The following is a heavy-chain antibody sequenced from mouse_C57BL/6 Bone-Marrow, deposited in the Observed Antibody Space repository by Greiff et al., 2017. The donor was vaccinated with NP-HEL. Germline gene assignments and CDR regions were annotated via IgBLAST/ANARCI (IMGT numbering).Heavy chain of an antibody. CDR1: GFNIKDDY. CDR3: TTDTTVGYAMDY. Sequence: VQLQQSGAELVRPGASVKLSCTASGFNIKDDYMHWVKQRPEKGLEWIGWIDPENGDTEYASKFQGKATIAADTSSNTAYLQLSSLTSEDTAVYYCTTDTTVGYAMDYWGQGTSVTVSS. D-gene: IGHD1-1*01. J-gene: IGHJ4*01. V-gene: IGHV14-4*01. CDR2: IDPENGDT.